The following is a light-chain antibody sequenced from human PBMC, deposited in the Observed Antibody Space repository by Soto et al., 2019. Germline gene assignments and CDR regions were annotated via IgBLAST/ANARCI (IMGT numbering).Light chain of an antibody. J-gene: IGLJ3*02. CDR2: NTN. CDR1: SGSVFTNNY. Sequence: QTVVTQEPSFSVSPGGTITLTCGLSSGSVFTNNYPSWYQQTPGQAPRTLIYNTNTRSSGVPDRFSGSILGNQAALTITGAQADDECDYYCLLYVGSGIHWVFGGGTKVTVL. CDR3: LLYVGSGIHWV. V-gene: IGLV8-61*01.